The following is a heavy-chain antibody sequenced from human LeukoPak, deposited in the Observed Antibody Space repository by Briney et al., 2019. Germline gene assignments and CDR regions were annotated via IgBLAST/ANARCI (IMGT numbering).Heavy chain of an antibody. D-gene: IGHD1-26*01. Sequence: SRTLSLTCTVSGGSISSGGYYWSWIRQHPGKGLEWIGYIYYSGSTYYNPSLKSRVTISVDTSKNQFSLKLSSVTAADTAVYYCARRIVGANLLVDWGQGTLVTVSS. J-gene: IGHJ4*02. CDR3: ARRIVGANLLVD. V-gene: IGHV4-31*03. CDR1: GGSISSGGYY. CDR2: IYYSGST.